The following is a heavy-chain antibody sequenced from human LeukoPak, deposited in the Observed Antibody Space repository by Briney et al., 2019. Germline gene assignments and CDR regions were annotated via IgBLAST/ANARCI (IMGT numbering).Heavy chain of an antibody. D-gene: IGHD3-10*02. J-gene: IGHJ3*02. V-gene: IGHV3-49*03. CDR1: GFTFGDYG. CDR2: IRSKAYGGTT. Sequence: GGSLRLSCTASGFTFGDYGMSWFRQAPGKGLEWVGFIRSKAYGGTTQYAASVKGRFTISRDDSKSIAYLQMNSLKTEDTAVYYCTVFVGSGPHDAFDIWGQGTMVTVSP. CDR3: TVFVGSGPHDAFDI.